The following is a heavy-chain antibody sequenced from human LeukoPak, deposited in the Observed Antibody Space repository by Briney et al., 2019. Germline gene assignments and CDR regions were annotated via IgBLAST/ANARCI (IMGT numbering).Heavy chain of an antibody. CDR3: ARQDRDGYPPKAFDI. Sequence: PSETLSLTCSVSGGSTSSNSYYWGWIRQPPGKGLEWMGSIYYSGSTYYNPSVEGRVTISVDTSKNQFSLKLSSMTASDTAIYYCARQDRDGYPPKAFDIWGQGTMVTVSS. J-gene: IGHJ3*02. CDR1: GGSTSSNSYY. V-gene: IGHV4-39*01. D-gene: IGHD5-24*01. CDR2: IYYSGST.